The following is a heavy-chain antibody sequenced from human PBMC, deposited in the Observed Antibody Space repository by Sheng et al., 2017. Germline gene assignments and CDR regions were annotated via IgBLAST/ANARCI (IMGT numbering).Heavy chain of an antibody. CDR3: ARVSPFLGSSLYYDHPDLPYYFDY. CDR2: IHHSGCT. CDR1: GYSITSGYH. Sequence: QVQLQESGPGLVKPSEALSLTCTVSGYSITSGYHWGWIRQPPGKGLEWIGSIHHSGCTSYRPSLKSRVTISVDTSKNHFSLKLRFVTAADTAVYYCARVSPFLGSSLYYDHPDLPYYFDYWAREXWSPSPQ. J-gene: IGHJ4*02. D-gene: IGHD3-16*01. V-gene: IGHV4-38-2*02.